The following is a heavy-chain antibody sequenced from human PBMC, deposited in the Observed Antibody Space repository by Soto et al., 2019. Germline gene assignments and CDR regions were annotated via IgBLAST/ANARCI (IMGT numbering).Heavy chain of an antibody. CDR2: INGDGSTT. CDR3: ARPRYDGSGTPFDH. Sequence: GGSLRLSCAASGFTFSSYWMHWVRQAPGKGLVWVSRINGDGSTTTYADSVKGRFIISRDNAKNMLYLQMNSLTAEDTAVYYCARPRYDGSGTPFDHWGQGTLVTVSA. CDR1: GFTFSSYW. J-gene: IGHJ4*02. V-gene: IGHV3-74*01. D-gene: IGHD3-22*01.